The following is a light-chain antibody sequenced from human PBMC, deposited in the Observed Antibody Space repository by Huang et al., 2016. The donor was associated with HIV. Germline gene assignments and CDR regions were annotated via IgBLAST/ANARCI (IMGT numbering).Light chain of an antibody. CDR3: QQYKDWPTYT. CDR2: GVS. CDR1: QSVGNN. V-gene: IGKV3-15*01. J-gene: IGKJ2*01. Sequence: EIVMTQSPATLSLSPGEAATLSCRASQSVGNNLAWCQQKPGQSPRLLIHGVSTRATGVPGRFSGSGAGTEFTITISSLQSEDFAVYHCQQYKDWPTYTFGQGTKLEIK.